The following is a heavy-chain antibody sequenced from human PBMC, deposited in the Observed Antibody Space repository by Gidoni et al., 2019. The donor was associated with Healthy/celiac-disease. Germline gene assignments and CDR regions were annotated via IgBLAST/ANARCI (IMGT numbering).Heavy chain of an antibody. Sequence: QLQLQESGPGLVKPSETLSLTCTVSGGSISSSSYYWGWIRQPPGKGLEWIGSIYYSGSTFYNPARKSRVNISVDTSKNQFALKPRSVTAADTAVDYGARPLNYYERSGPTLGAFDIWGQGTMVTVSS. D-gene: IGHD3-22*01. CDR3: ARPLNYYERSGPTLGAFDI. CDR2: IYYSGST. J-gene: IGHJ3*02. V-gene: IGHV4-39*01. CDR1: GGSISSSSYY.